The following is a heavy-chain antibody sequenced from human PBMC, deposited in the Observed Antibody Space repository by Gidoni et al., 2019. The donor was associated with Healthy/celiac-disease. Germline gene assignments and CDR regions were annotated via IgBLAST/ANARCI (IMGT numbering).Heavy chain of an antibody. J-gene: IGHJ6*03. V-gene: IGHV4-31*03. CDR2: IYYSGST. CDR3: ARGGTVTTYYYYYYMDV. CDR1: GGSISSGGYY. D-gene: IGHD4-17*01. Sequence: QVQLQESGPGLVKPSQTLSLTCPVSGGSISSGGYYWSWIRQHPGKGLEWIGYIYYSGSTYFNPSLKSRVTISVDTSKNQFSLKLSSVTAADTAVYYCARGGTVTTYYYYYYMDVWGKGTTVTVSS.